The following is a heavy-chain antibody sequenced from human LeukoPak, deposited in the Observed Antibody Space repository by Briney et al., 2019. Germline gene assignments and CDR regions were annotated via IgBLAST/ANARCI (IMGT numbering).Heavy chain of an antibody. V-gene: IGHV1-46*01. CDR3: ARYGHSPFFDY. D-gene: IGHD4-17*01. CDR2: INPSGGST. Sequence: GASVKVSCKTSGYSFTNYGITWVRQAPGQGLEWMGIINPSGGSTTNAQKFQGRVIMTRDMSTSTVYMELSSLRSEDTAVYFCARYGHSPFFDYWGQGTLVIVSS. J-gene: IGHJ4*02. CDR1: GYSFTNYG.